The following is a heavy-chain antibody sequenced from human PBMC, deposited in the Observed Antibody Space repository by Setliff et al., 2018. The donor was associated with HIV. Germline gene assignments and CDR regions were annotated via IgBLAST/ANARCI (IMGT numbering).Heavy chain of an antibody. Sequence: SETLSLTCTVSGYSISSDYCWGWIRQPPGKGLEWIGSIYHSGITYYNSSLKSRVTISVDTSKNQFSLNLTSVTAADTAVYYCARLGYSGSLVGAFDIWGQGTMVTVSS. V-gene: IGHV4-38-2*02. CDR3: ARLGYSGSLVGAFDI. D-gene: IGHD1-26*01. CDR2: IYHSGIT. J-gene: IGHJ3*02. CDR1: GYSISSDYC.